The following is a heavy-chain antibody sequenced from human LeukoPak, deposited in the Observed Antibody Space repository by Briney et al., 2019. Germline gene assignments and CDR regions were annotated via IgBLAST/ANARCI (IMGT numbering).Heavy chain of an antibody. V-gene: IGHV1-2*02. CDR3: ARTYATLSSECWFDP. CDR1: GYTFTGYY. CDR2: INPNSGGT. J-gene: IGHJ5*02. D-gene: IGHD3-22*01. Sequence: VASVKVSCKASGYTFTGYYMHWVRQAPGQGLEWMGWINPNSGGTNYAQKFQGRVTMTRDTSISTAYMELSRLRSDDTAVYYCARTYATLSSECWFDPWGQGTLVTVSS.